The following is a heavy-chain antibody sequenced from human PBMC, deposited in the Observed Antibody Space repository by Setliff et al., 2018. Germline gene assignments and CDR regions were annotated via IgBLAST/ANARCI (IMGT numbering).Heavy chain of an antibody. Sequence: ASVKVSCKASGYTFNNYGVAWVRQAPGQGLDWMGWVTIYNGNTKYAQNLQGRLTLTTDRSTSTVYMELGSLATDDTAIYYCARVESMVRGKNILRHFDYWGQGTQVTVSS. CDR2: VTIYNGNT. V-gene: IGHV1-18*01. D-gene: IGHD3-10*01. CDR1: GYTFNNYG. J-gene: IGHJ4*02. CDR3: ARVESMVRGKNILRHFDY.